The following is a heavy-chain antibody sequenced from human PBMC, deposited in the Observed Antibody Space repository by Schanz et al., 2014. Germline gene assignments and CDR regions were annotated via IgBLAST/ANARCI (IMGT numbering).Heavy chain of an antibody. D-gene: IGHD4-17*01. CDR3: ARKMKLGVYGGKGHDSLDI. Sequence: VHLLESGGGLIQPGGSLRLSCATSGFSFSSYAINWVRQAPGKGLEWVSTIGTSGGTNYAESVKGRFTISRDNSKNTLYLQMNTLRAEDTAVYYCARKMKLGVYGGKGHDSLDIWGQGTMVTVSS. CDR2: IGTSGGT. V-gene: IGHV3-23*01. J-gene: IGHJ3*02. CDR1: GFSFSSYA.